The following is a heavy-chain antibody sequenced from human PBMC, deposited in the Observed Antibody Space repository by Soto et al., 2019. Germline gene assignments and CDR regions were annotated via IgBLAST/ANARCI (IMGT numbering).Heavy chain of an antibody. J-gene: IGHJ4*02. CDR1: GYTFTSYA. CDR3: AMSFVVVTALDY. V-gene: IGHV1-3*05. CDR2: INAGNGNT. D-gene: IGHD2-21*02. Sequence: QVQLVQSGAEEKKPGASVKVSCKASGYTFTSYAMHWVRQAPGQRLEWMGWINAGNGNTKYSQKLQGRVTITRDTYASTAYMELSSLRSEDTAVYDCAMSFVVVTALDYWGQGTLVIVSS.